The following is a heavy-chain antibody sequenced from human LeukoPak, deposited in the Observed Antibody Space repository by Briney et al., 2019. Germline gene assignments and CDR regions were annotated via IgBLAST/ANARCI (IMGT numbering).Heavy chain of an antibody. V-gene: IGHV4-4*09. CDR1: GDSISVYY. J-gene: IGHJ4*02. CDR2: IHTSGST. D-gene: IGHD3-16*01. Sequence: SETLSLTCTVSGDSISVYYWSCIRQPPGEGLWCIGYIHTSGSTSYTPSTKGRVTISIATSKNRFSLKLSSVTAADSAVYYCARLTRLSPSPDHYYLDYWGQGTLLSVS. CDR3: ARLTRLSPSPDHYYLDY.